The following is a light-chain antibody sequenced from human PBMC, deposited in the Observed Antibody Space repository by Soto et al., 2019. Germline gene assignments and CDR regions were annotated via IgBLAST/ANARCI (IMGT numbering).Light chain of an antibody. CDR3: QQYDSSPVT. J-gene: IGKJ1*01. V-gene: IGKV3-20*01. CDR1: QSVSSGY. CDR2: GAS. Sequence: EIVLTQSPGTLSLSPGERATLSCRASQSVSSGYLAWYQQKPGQAPRLLIYGASSRATGIPDRFSGSGSGTDFTLTISSLEPEDVAVYYCQQYDSSPVTFGHGTKVEIK.